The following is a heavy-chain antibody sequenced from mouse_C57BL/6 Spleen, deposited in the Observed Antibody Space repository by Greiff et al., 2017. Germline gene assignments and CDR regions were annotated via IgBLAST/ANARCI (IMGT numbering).Heavy chain of an antibody. V-gene: IGHV14-1*01. D-gene: IGHD2-1*01. Sequence: DVQLQESGAELVRPGASVKLSCTASGFNIKDYYMHWVKQRPEQGLEWIGRIDPEDGDTEYAPKFQGKATMTADTSSNTTYLQLSSLTSEDTDVYYCTTSNYGNYAWIAYGGQGTLVTGSA. CDR1: GFNIKDYY. J-gene: IGHJ3*01. CDR2: IDPEDGDT. CDR3: TTSNYGNYAWIAY.